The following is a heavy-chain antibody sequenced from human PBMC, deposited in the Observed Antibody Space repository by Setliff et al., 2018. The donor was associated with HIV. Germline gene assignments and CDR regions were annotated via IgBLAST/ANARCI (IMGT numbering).Heavy chain of an antibody. V-gene: IGHV4-39*07. CDR1: GGSISSSSYY. Sequence: PSETLSLTCTVSGGSISSSSYYWGWIRQPPGKGLEWIGSIYHSGSTYYNPSLKSRVTISVDTSKNQFSLKLSSVTAADTAVYYCARDGGSSTWGSGAFDVWGQGTVVTVS. CDR3: ARDGGSSTWGSGAFDV. D-gene: IGHD7-27*01. CDR2: IYHSGST. J-gene: IGHJ3*01.